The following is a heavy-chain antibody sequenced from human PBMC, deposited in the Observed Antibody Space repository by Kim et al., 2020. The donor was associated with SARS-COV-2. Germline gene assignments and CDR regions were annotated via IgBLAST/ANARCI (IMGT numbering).Heavy chain of an antibody. CDR3: AKDDREGIGLFDY. V-gene: IGHV3-23*01. D-gene: IGHD2-21*01. Sequence: YADSRKGRFTIARDNSKNTLYLQMNSLRAEDTAVYYCAKDDREGIGLFDYWGQGTLVTVSS. J-gene: IGHJ4*02.